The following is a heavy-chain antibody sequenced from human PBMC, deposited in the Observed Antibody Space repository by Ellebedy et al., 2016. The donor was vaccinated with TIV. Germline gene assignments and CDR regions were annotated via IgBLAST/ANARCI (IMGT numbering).Heavy chain of an antibody. CDR3: ARGYYGSEDWFDP. V-gene: IGHV1-8*01. D-gene: IGHD3-10*01. Sequence: ASVKVSCKASGYTFTSYDINWVRQATGQGLEWMGWMNPKSGHTGYAQKFQGRVSMTRSTSISTAYVELSSLRSEDTAVYYCARGYYGSEDWFDPWGQGTLVTVSS. J-gene: IGHJ5*02. CDR2: MNPKSGHT. CDR1: GYTFTSYD.